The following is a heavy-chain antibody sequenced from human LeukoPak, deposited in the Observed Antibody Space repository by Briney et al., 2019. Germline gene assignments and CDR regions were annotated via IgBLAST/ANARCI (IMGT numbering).Heavy chain of an antibody. V-gene: IGHV4-30-4*01. J-gene: IGHJ4*02. CDR1: GGSLTSGDYY. CDR2: IYYSGTT. D-gene: IGHD3-10*01. Sequence: SETLSLTCTVSGGSLTSGDYYWSWIRQPPGKGLEWIGYIYYSGTTYYNPSLKSQVTISLDTSKHQLSLKLSSVTAADTAVYFCARGRWFGELSPGDYWGQGTLVTVSS. CDR3: ARGRWFGELSPGDY.